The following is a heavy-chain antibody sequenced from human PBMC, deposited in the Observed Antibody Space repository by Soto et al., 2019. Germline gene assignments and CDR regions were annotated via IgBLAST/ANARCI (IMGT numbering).Heavy chain of an antibody. CDR3: AISGQQQLVPTPLDY. CDR2: ISGSGGST. V-gene: IGHV3-23*01. Sequence: GGSLRLSCAASGFTFSSYAMSWVRQAPGKGLEWVSAISGSGGSTYYADSVKGRFTISRDNSKNTLYLQMNSLRAEDTAVYYCAISGQQQLVPTPLDYWGQGTLVTVSS. CDR1: GFTFSSYA. J-gene: IGHJ4*02. D-gene: IGHD6-13*01.